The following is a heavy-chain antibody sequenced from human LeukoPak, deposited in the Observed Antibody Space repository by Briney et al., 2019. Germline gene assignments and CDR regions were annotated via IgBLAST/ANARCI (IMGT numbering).Heavy chain of an antibody. CDR2: IYHSGST. D-gene: IGHD5-18*01. V-gene: IGHV4-38-2*02. CDR3: ARQVDTAMGQFDY. J-gene: IGHJ4*02. Sequence: SETLSLTCTVSGYSISSGYYWGWIRQPPGKGLEWIGSIYHSGSTYYNPSLKSRVTISVDTSKNQFSLKLSSVTAADTAVYYCARQVDTAMGQFDYWGQGTLVTVSS. CDR1: GYSISSGYY.